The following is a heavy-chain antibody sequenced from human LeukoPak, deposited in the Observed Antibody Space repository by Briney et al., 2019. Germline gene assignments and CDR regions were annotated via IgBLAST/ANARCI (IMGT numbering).Heavy chain of an antibody. J-gene: IGHJ4*02. Sequence: PGRSLRLSCSASGFTFDDYAMHWVRQAPGKGLEWVSGISWDSGSIGYADSVKGRFTISRDNAKNSLYLQMNSLRAEDTALYYCAKDKSSSGWRGGALFDYWGQGTLVTVSS. CDR2: ISWDSGSI. CDR1: GFTFDDYA. V-gene: IGHV3-9*01. D-gene: IGHD6-19*01. CDR3: AKDKSSSGWRGGALFDY.